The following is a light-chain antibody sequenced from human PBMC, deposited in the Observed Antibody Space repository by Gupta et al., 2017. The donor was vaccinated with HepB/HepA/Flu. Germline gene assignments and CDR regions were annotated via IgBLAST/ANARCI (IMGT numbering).Light chain of an antibody. J-gene: IGKJ4*02. Sequence: DIQMTQSPSSLSASVGDRVTITCRASQSSSSYLHWYQQTPGKAPELLIDAASTLQTGVHSRSGGRGSGTVFTPTVRSVQPEDVATYCQQETCDTPRTFGEGTKVEIK. CDR3: QETCDTPRT. CDR1: QSSSSY. CDR2: AAS. V-gene: IGKV1-39*01.